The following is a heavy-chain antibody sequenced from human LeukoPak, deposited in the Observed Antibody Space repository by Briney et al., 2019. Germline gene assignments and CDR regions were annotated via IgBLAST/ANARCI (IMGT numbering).Heavy chain of an antibody. J-gene: IGHJ6*04. CDR2: INPNSGGP. CDR3: ARGPRFGGVIVPDFYYGMDV. Sequence: ASVKVSCKASGYTFTGYYMHWVRQAPGQGLEWMGWINPNSGGPNYAQKFQGWVTMTRDTSISTAYMELSRLRSDDTAVYYCARGPRFGGVIVPDFYYGMDVWGKGTTVTVSS. CDR1: GYTFTGYY. D-gene: IGHD3-16*02. V-gene: IGHV1-2*04.